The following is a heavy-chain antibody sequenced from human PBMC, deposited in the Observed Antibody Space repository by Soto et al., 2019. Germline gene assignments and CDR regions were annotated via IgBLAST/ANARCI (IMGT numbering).Heavy chain of an antibody. CDR3: AKDEYIVATIEDYYYGMDV. Sequence: PGGSLRLSCAASGFTFSSYAMSWVRQAPGKGLEWVSAISGSGGSTYYADSVKGRFTISRDNSKNTLYLQMNSLRAEDTAVYYCAKDEYIVATIEDYYYGMDVWGQGTTVTVSS. V-gene: IGHV3-23*01. J-gene: IGHJ6*02. D-gene: IGHD5-12*01. CDR2: ISGSGGST. CDR1: GFTFSSYA.